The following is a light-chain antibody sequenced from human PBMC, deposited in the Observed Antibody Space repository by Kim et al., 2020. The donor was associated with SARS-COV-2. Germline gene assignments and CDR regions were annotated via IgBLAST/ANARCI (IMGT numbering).Light chain of an antibody. CDR2: GAS. CDR1: QCVSNSY. CDR3: QQYGSSPLT. J-gene: IGKJ4*01. V-gene: IGKV3-20*01. Sequence: STGDRATLSCRANQCVSNSYLAWSQQKPGPSARLLIYGASSRATGIPDRFSRSGSETDFTFSISRLEPEDFAVYYCQQYGSSPLTFGGGTKVDIK.